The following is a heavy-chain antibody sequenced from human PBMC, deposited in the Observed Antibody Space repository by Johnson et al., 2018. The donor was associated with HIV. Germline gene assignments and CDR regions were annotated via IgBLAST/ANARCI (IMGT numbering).Heavy chain of an antibody. V-gene: IGHV3-9*01. CDR3: ASAWGELDDAFDI. CDR2: ISWKSGSI. D-gene: IGHD1-26*01. Sequence: VQLVESGGGLVQPGRSLRLSCAASGFTFDDYAMHWVRQAPGKGLEWVSGISWKSGSIGYADSVKGRFTISRDNAKNSLYLQMNSLRAEDTAVYYCASAWGELDDAFDIWGQGTMVTVSS. CDR1: GFTFDDYA. J-gene: IGHJ3*02.